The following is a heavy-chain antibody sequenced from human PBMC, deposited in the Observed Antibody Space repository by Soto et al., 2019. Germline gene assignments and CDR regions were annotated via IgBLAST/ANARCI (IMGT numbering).Heavy chain of an antibody. V-gene: IGHV3-74*01. CDR1: GFTFSSYW. D-gene: IGHD6-6*01. CDR3: ARDSSSDYFDY. J-gene: IGHJ4*02. CDR2: INSDGSST. Sequence: PGGSLRLSCAASGFTFSSYWMHWVRQAPGKGLVWVSRINSDGSSTSYADSVKGRFTISRDNAKNTLDLQMNSLRAEDTAVYYCARDSSSDYFDYWGQGTLVTVSS.